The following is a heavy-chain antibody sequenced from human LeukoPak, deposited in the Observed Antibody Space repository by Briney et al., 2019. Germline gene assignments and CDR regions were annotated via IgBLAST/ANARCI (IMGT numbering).Heavy chain of an antibody. Sequence: GGSLRLSCAASGFTFSGFYMNWVRQAPGKGLEWVSTISGSTIYIYYADSVKGRFTISRDNAKNSLSLQMNSLRAEDTAVYYCARVRCSRGTCYLVYWGQGTLVTVSS. CDR2: ISGSTIYI. D-gene: IGHD2-15*01. J-gene: IGHJ4*02. V-gene: IGHV3-21*06. CDR3: ARVRCSRGTCYLVY. CDR1: GFTFSGFY.